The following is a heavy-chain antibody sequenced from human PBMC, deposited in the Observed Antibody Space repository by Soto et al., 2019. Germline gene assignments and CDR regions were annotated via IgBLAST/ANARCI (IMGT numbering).Heavy chain of an antibody. D-gene: IGHD3-3*01. V-gene: IGHV3-15*07. J-gene: IGHJ6*02. CDR3: TTLSITIFGVVLMDV. CDR2: IKSKTDGGTT. Sequence: GGSLRLSCAASGFTFSNAWMNWVRQDTGKGLECVGRIKSKTDGGTTDYAAPVKGRFTISRDDSKNTLYLQMNSLKTEDTAVYYCTTLSITIFGVVLMDVWGQGTTVTVSS. CDR1: GFTFSNAW.